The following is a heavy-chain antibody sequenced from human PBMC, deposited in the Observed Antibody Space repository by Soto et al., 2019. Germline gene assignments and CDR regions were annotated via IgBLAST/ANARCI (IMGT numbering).Heavy chain of an antibody. CDR2: ISAYNGNT. J-gene: IGHJ6*02. CDR1: GYTFTSYG. D-gene: IGHD3-3*01. V-gene: IGHV1-18*04. CDR3: ARGARRIFGVEYYGMDV. Sequence: ASVKVSCKASGYTFTSYGISWVRQAPGQGLEWMGWISAYNGNTNYAQKLQGRVTMTTDTSTSTAYMELRSLRSDDTAVYYCARGARRIFGVEYYGMDVWGQGTTVTVSS.